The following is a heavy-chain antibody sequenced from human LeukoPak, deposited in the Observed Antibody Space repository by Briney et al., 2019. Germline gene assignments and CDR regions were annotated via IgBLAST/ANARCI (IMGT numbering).Heavy chain of an antibody. D-gene: IGHD1-1*01. CDR3: ARGPPRGKYYYMDV. Sequence: GGSLRLSCAASGFTFNSYGMHWVRQAPGKVLEWVAVIWFDGSNKYSADFVKGRFTISRDNAKNSLYLQMNSLTAGDTAVYYCARGPPRGKYYYMDVWGKGTTVTVSS. V-gene: IGHV3-33*01. CDR1: GFTFNSYG. J-gene: IGHJ6*03. CDR2: IWFDGSNK.